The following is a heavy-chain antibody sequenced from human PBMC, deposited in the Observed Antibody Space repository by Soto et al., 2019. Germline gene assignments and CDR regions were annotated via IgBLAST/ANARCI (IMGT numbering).Heavy chain of an antibody. CDR3: ARLPNKSPQN. CDR2: ISTDASST. J-gene: IGHJ1*01. Sequence: EVHLVESGGGLVQPGGSLRLSCAASGFTFSSYWMHWVRQAPGKGLVWVSSISTDASSTSYAAPVKGRFTISRDNAKNTLYLQMNSVRAEDTAVYYCARLPNKSPQNWGQGTLVIVSP. V-gene: IGHV3-74*01. CDR1: GFTFSSYW.